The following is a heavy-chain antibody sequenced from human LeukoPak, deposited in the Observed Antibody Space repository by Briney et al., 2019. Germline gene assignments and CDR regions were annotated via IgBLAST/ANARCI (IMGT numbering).Heavy chain of an antibody. CDR1: GFTFSSYV. J-gene: IGHJ4*02. CDR2: MSGSGGST. Sequence: GGSLRLSCAASGFTFSSYVMSWVRQAPGKGLEWVSLMSGSGGSTYYADSVKGRFTISRDNAKNTLYLQMNSLRAEDTAVYYCASPRYSYGVPTDYWGQGTLVTVSS. V-gene: IGHV3-23*01. D-gene: IGHD5-24*01. CDR3: ASPRYSYGVPTDY.